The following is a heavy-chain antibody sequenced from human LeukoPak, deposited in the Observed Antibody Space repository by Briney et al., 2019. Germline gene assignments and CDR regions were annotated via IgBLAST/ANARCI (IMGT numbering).Heavy chain of an antibody. J-gene: IGHJ4*02. Sequence: PGGSLRLSCAASGFTFSSYAMSWVRQAPGKGLEWVSAIRGSGDRTHYADSVKGRFTISRDNSKNTLYLQMNSLRAEDTAVYYCARDRLHYGEYEKTFDYWGQGTLVSVSS. CDR2: IRGSGDRT. D-gene: IGHD4-17*01. V-gene: IGHV3-23*01. CDR3: ARDRLHYGEYEKTFDY. CDR1: GFTFSSYA.